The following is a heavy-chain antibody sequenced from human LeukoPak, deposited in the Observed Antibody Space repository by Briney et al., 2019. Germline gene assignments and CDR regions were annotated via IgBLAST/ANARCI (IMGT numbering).Heavy chain of an antibody. Sequence: ASVKVSCKASGYTFTGYYMHWVRQAPGQGLEWMGWINPNSGGTNYAQKFQGRVTMTRDTSISTAYMELSRLRSDDTAVYYCARARVRAACPEDYWGQGTLVTVSS. V-gene: IGHV1-2*02. CDR1: GYTFTGYY. J-gene: IGHJ4*02. CDR3: ARARVRAACPEDY. D-gene: IGHD6-13*01. CDR2: INPNSGGT.